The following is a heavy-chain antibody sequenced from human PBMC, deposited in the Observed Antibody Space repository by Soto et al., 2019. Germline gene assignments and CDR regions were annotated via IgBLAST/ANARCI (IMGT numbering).Heavy chain of an antibody. Sequence: QGHLVQSGAEVKKPGASVKVSCKASGYICTRYGISWVRQAPGQGLEWMGWISGYNGDTNYAQNLQGRVTMTIDTSSTTAYMELRSLTSDDTAVYYCAKNGQPPYYYYGLDVWGQGTTVTVSS. CDR2: ISGYNGDT. J-gene: IGHJ6*02. CDR1: GYICTRYG. D-gene: IGHD2-8*01. V-gene: IGHV1-18*01. CDR3: AKNGQPPYYYYGLDV.